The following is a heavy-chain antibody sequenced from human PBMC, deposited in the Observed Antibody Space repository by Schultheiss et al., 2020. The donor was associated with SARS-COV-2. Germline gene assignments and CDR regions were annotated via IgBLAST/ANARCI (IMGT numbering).Heavy chain of an antibody. V-gene: IGHV3-21*01. J-gene: IGHJ4*02. D-gene: IGHD5-18*01. CDR1: GFTFSSYG. CDR2: ISSSSSYI. CDR3: ARNRGYSYGCDLDY. Sequence: GGSLRLSCAASGFTFSSYGMHWVRQAPGKGLEWVSSISSSSSYIYYADSVKGRFTISRDNAKNSLYLQMNSLRAEDTAVYYCARNRGYSYGCDLDYWGQGTLVTVSS.